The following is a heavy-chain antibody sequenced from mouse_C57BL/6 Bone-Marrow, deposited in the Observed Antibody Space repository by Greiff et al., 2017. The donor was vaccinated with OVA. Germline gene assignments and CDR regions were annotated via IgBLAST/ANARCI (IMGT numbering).Heavy chain of an antibody. CDR2: IDPENGDT. V-gene: IGHV14-4*01. J-gene: IGHJ2*01. CDR1: GFNIKDDY. CDR3: TTYRY. Sequence: VQLKQSGAELVRPGASVKLSCTASGFNIKDDYMHWVKQRPEQGLEWIGWIDPENGDTEYASKFQGKATIILDTSSKTAYLQLSSLTSEDTAVYYCTTYRYWGQGTTLTVAS.